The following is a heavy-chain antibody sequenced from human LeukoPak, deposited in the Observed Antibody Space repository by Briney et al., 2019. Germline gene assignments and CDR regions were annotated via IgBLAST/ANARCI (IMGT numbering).Heavy chain of an antibody. Sequence: GRSLRLSCAASGFTFSSYAMHWVRQAPGKGLEWVAVISYDGSNKYYADSVKGRFTISRDNSKNTLYLQMNSLRAEDTAVYYCARDSRNYYYDSSGYFEYFQHW. D-gene: IGHD3-22*01. J-gene: IGHJ1*01. CDR1: GFTFSSYA. V-gene: IGHV3-30-3*01. CDR3: ARDSRNYYYDSSGYFEYFQH. CDR2: ISYDGSNK.